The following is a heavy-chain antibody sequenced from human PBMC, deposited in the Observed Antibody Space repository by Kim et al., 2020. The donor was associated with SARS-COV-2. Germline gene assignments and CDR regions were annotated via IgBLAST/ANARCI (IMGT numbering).Heavy chain of an antibody. Sequence: GGSLRLSCAASGFTFSSYAMSWVRQAPGKGLEWVSAISGSGGSTYYADSVKGRFTISRDNSKNTLYLQMNSLRAEDTAVYYCAKVRDDYGGNSGFVDYWGQGTLVTVSS. CDR3: AKVRDDYGGNSGFVDY. V-gene: IGHV3-23*01. CDR2: ISGSGGST. CDR1: GFTFSSYA. J-gene: IGHJ4*02. D-gene: IGHD4-17*01.